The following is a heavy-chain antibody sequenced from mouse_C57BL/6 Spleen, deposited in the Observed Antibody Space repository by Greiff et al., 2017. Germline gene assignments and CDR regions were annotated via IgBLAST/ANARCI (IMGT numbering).Heavy chain of an antibody. Sequence: QVQLQQSGPGLVQPSQSLSITCTVSGFSLTSYGVHWVRQSPGTGLEWLGVIWSGGSTDYNAAFISRLSISKDNSKSQVFFKMNSLQADDTAIYYCASYGSSRGGFAYWGQGTLVTVSA. V-gene: IGHV2-2*01. D-gene: IGHD1-1*01. CDR2: IWSGGST. CDR1: GFSLTSYG. CDR3: ASYGSSRGGFAY. J-gene: IGHJ3*01.